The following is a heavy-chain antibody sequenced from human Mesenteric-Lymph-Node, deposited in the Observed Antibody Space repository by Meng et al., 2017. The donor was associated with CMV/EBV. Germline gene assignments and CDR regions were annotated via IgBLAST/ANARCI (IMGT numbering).Heavy chain of an antibody. Sequence: GESLKISCAASGFTSSSYGMHWVRQAPGKGLEWVASIWYDGSNKHYADSVKGRFTISRDNSKNTLYLQMNSLRIEDTAVYYCARDRRVVEGDYYYYYGMDVWGQGTTVTVSS. J-gene: IGHJ6*02. D-gene: IGHD2-15*01. CDR3: ARDRRVVEGDYYYYYGMDV. CDR2: IWYDGSNK. CDR1: GFTSSSYG. V-gene: IGHV3-30*02.